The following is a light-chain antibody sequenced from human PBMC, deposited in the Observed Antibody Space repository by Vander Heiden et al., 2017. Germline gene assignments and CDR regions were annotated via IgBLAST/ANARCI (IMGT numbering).Light chain of an antibody. CDR2: ASS. CDR3: QQSDSTPLT. J-gene: IGKJ2*01. CDR1: QSISSY. V-gene: IGKV1-39*01. Sequence: DIQMTQSPSSLSASVGDRVTITCRASQSISSYLNWYQQKPGKAPKLLIDASSRLQSVVPSRFSGSGSGTDFTLTSSRLQPEDFATYYCQQSDSTPLTFGQGTKLEIK.